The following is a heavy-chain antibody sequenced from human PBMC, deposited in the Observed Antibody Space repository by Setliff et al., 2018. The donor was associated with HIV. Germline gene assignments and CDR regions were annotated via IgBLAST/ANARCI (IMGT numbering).Heavy chain of an antibody. J-gene: IGHJ3*02. V-gene: IGHV3-48*03. CDR3: VRDSSRGSAWDPGAFDS. Sequence: GSLRLSCTTSGFTFSDYEFNWVRQTPHKGLEWISYISGSGGRIFYLDSVKGRFTLARDNAKTSLFLQMHTLRADDAGVYYCVRDSSRGSAWDPGAFDSWGQGTAVTASS. CDR1: GFTFSDYE. D-gene: IGHD1-26*01. CDR2: ISGSGGRI.